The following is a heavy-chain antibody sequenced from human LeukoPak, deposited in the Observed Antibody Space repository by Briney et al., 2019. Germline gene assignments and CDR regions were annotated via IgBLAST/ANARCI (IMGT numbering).Heavy chain of an antibody. CDR1: GYTFTCHF. D-gene: IGHD2-2*01. Sequence: GASVKVSFKASGYTFTCHFIFWVRQSPGQRLELMAWINPDTGVTNYAQKFQGRVTVASDTSISTAYLDISRLTSDDTVLYYCSREASCDSTSCPQDYWGQGTLVTVSS. CDR3: SREASCDSTSCPQDY. CDR2: INPDTGVT. J-gene: IGHJ4*02. V-gene: IGHV1-2*02.